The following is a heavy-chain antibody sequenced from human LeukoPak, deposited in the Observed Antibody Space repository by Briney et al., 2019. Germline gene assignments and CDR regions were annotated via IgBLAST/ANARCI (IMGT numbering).Heavy chain of an antibody. CDR1: GFTFSSYG. J-gene: IGHJ4*02. Sequence: GGSLRLSCAASGFTFSSYGMHWVRQAPGKGLEWVAFVRNDGTNKHYADSVKGRFTISRDNSKNTLYLQMNSLRDEDTAVYYCARDRAYYYDSSGYYYFDHWGQGTLVTVSS. CDR3: ARDRAYYYDSSGYYYFDH. CDR2: VRNDGTNK. D-gene: IGHD3-22*01. V-gene: IGHV3-30*02.